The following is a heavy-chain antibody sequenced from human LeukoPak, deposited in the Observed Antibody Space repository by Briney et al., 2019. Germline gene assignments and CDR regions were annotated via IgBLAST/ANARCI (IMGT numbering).Heavy chain of an antibody. CDR2: ISGSGGRT. CDR1: GFIFSNYG. CDR3: AKGGNYDILTGYHPCDY. D-gene: IGHD3-9*01. V-gene: IGHV3-23*01. Sequence: GGSLRLSCEASGFIFSNYGMSWVRQPPGKGLEWVSTISGSGGRTYYADSVKGRCTISRDNSKNTLYLQMNSLRAEDTAVYYCAKGGNYDILTGYHPCDYWGQGTLVTVSS. J-gene: IGHJ4*02.